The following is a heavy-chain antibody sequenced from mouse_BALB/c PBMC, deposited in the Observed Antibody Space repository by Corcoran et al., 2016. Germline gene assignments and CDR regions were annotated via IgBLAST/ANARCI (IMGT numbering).Heavy chain of an antibody. J-gene: IGHJ1*01. V-gene: IGHV8-12*01. D-gene: IGHD1-1*01. CDR3: ARRGYYGSSYDWYFDV. Sequence: VTLKESGPGILQPSQTLSLTCSFSGFSLSTSGMGVSWIRQPSGKGLEWLAHIYWDDDKRYNPSLKSRLTISKDTSSNQVFLKITSVDTADTATYYCARRGYYGSSYDWYFDVWGAGTTVTVSS. CDR2: IYWDDDK. CDR1: GFSLSTSGMG.